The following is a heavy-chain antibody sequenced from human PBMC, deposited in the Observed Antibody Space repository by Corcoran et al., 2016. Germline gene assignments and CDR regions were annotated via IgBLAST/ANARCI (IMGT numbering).Heavy chain of an antibody. CDR3: ARGPRTTGTSGNWFDP. CDR1: GDSVSSNSAA. Sequence: QVQLQQSGPGLVKPSQTLSLTCAISGDSVSSNSAAWNWIRQSPSRGLEGLGRTYYRSKWYNDYAVSVKSRITINPDTSKNQFSLQLNSVTPEDTAVYYWARGPRTTGTSGNWFDPWGQGTLVTVSS. J-gene: IGHJ5*02. V-gene: IGHV6-1*01. CDR2: TYYRSKWYN. D-gene: IGHD1-1*01.